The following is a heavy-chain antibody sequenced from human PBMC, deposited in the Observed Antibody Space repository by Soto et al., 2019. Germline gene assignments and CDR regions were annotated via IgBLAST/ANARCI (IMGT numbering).Heavy chain of an antibody. CDR1: GGSISSGGYY. CDR3: ARGGYCSGGSCAYMGHYYYYGMDV. CDR2: IYYSGST. V-gene: IGHV4-31*03. J-gene: IGHJ6*02. Sequence: SETLSLTCTVSGGSISSGGYYWRWLRQHPGKGLEWIGYIYYSGSTYYNPSLKSRVTISVDTSKNQFSLKLSSVTAADTAVYYCARGGYCSGGSCAYMGHYYYYGMDVWGQGTTVTAP. D-gene: IGHD2-15*01.